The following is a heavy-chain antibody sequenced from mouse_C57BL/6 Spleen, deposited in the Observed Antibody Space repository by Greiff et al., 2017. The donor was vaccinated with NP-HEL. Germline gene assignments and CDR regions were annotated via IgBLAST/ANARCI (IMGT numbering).Heavy chain of an antibody. D-gene: IGHD1-1*01. V-gene: IGHV1-80*01. Sequence: QVQLKQSGAELVKPGASVKISCKASGYAFSSYWMNWVKQRPGKGLEWIGQIYPGDGDTNYNGKFKGKATLTADKSSSTAYMQLSSLTSEDSAVYFCARSNYGTKKYAMDYWGQGTSVTVSS. CDR2: IYPGDGDT. J-gene: IGHJ4*01. CDR3: ARSNYGTKKYAMDY. CDR1: GYAFSSYW.